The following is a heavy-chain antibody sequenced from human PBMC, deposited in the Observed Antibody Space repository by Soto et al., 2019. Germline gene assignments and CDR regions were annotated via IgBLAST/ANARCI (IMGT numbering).Heavy chain of an antibody. CDR2: ISGGSSVT. V-gene: IGHV3-23*01. D-gene: IGHD3-10*01. CDR1: GFTFSDYA. Sequence: PGGSLRLSCTASGFTFSDYATTWVRQAPGKGLEWVSTISGGSSVTYYGDSVKGRFTISRDNAKKTLFLQLNRLSAEDTATYYCAKVLSKNYYYPFDFWGQGTQVTVSS. CDR3: AKVLSKNYYYPFDF. J-gene: IGHJ4*02.